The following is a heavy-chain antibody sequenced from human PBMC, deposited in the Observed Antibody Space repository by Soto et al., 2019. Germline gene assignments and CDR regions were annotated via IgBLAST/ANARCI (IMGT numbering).Heavy chain of an antibody. CDR3: AKPLGYLDAFDI. J-gene: IGHJ3*02. Sequence: GGSLRLSCAASGFTFRSSAISWVRQAPGKGLEWVSGFSGSGGSTHYADSVKGRFTISRDNSKNTLYLQMNSLGADDTAVYYCAKPLGYLDAFDIWGQGTMVTVSS. CDR2: FSGSGGST. D-gene: IGHD2-15*01. CDR1: GFTFRSSA. V-gene: IGHV3-23*01.